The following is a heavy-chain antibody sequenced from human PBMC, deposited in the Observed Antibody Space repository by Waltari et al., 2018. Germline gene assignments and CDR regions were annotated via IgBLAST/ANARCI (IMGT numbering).Heavy chain of an antibody. Sequence: QVQLQESGPGLVKPSETLSLTCTVSGGSLSSYYWSWIRQPVGKGLEWIGSFYTSGSTNYNPSLMSRVTISVDKSRNQFPLKLSCVPAADTAVYYCARDDPVADYYYYGMDVWGQGTTVTVSS. D-gene: IGHD2-21*01. CDR3: ARDDPVADYYYYGMDV. V-gene: IGHV4-4*07. CDR1: GGSLSSYY. J-gene: IGHJ6*02. CDR2: FYTSGST.